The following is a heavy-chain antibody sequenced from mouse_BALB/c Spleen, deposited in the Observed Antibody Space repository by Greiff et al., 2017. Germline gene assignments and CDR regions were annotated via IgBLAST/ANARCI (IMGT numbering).Heavy chain of an antibody. CDR2: INPSNGGT. Sequence: VQLQQSGAELVKPGASVKLSCKASGYTFTSYYMYWVKQRPGQGLEWIGEINPSNGGTNFNEKFKSKATLTVDKSSSTAYMQLSSLTSEDSAVYYCTRSGGNYEDYYAMDYWGQGTSVTVSS. J-gene: IGHJ4*01. CDR3: TRSGGNYEDYYAMDY. V-gene: IGHV1S81*02. D-gene: IGHD2-1*01. CDR1: GYTFTSYY.